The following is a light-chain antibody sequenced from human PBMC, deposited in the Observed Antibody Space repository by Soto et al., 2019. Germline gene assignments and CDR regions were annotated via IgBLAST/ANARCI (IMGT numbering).Light chain of an antibody. V-gene: IGKV3-11*01. CDR3: QQRSNWPT. Sequence: EIVMTQSPATLSLSPWERATLSCRASHNINGNLAWYQQKPGQAPRLLIYDASNRATGIPARFSGSGSGTDFTLTISSLEPEDFAVYYCQQRSNWPTFGQGTKVDIK. J-gene: IGKJ1*01. CDR2: DAS. CDR1: HNINGN.